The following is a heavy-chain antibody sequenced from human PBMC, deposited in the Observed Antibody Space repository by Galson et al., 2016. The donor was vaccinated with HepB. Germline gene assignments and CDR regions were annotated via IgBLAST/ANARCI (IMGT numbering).Heavy chain of an antibody. CDR2: ISYDEARK. D-gene: IGHD1-26*01. J-gene: IGHJ4*02. CDR3: VSGIVGTANRDY. Sequence: SLRLSCAASGFNFSQSGMHWVRQAPGKGLEWVAAISYDEARKEYAGSVKDRFTISSDNSKNTVHLQMSSLRPEDTAVYYCVSGIVGTANRDYWGQGTLVTVSP. V-gene: IGHV3-30*03. CDR1: GFNFSQSG.